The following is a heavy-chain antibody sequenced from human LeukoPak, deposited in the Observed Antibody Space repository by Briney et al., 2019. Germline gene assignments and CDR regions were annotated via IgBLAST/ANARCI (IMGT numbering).Heavy chain of an antibody. CDR1: GFVFSTSS. D-gene: IGHD6-6*01. J-gene: IGHJ6*03. Sequence: GGSLRLSCADSGFVFSTSSMNWVRQTPGKGLEWVSYIGSSSSPIYYADSVKGRFTISRDNAKNSLFLQMNSLRAEDTAVYFCVRDQGGISSRTYFFYMDVWGKGTTVTVSS. CDR3: VRDQGGISSRTYFFYMDV. CDR2: IGSSSSPI. V-gene: IGHV3-48*04.